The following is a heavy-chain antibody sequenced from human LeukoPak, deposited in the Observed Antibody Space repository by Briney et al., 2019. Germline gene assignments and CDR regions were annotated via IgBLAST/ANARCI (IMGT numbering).Heavy chain of an antibody. CDR2: ISENGGTT. Sequence: GSLRLSCAASGFTFSSYALSWVRQAPGKGLEWVSGISENGGTTFYADSVKGRFTITRDNSKNTLYVQMNSLRGEDTAVYYCAKDYGPKQLVFFDSWGQGTLVTVSS. V-gene: IGHV3-23*01. J-gene: IGHJ4*02. D-gene: IGHD6-13*01. CDR3: AKDYGPKQLVFFDS. CDR1: GFTFSSYA.